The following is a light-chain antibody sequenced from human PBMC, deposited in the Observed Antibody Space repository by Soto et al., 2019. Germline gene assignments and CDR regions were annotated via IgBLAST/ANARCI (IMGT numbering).Light chain of an antibody. CDR3: QQYDKSLPPVT. V-gene: IGKV3-15*01. J-gene: IGKJ4*01. CDR2: GAS. Sequence: DILLTQSPAIVSVSPGERATLSCRASRSVSTNLAWYQHKHGQAPRLLIYGASTRVTDIPARFSGSGSGTDFTLTINYLKSEDFGVYYGQQYDKSLPPVTFGGGTKVEI. CDR1: RSVSTN.